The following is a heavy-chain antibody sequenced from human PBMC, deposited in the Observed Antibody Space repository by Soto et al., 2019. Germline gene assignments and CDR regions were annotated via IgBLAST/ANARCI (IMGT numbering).Heavy chain of an antibody. V-gene: IGHV1-8*01. CDR1: GYTFTSYG. D-gene: IGHD6-13*01. J-gene: IGHJ5*02. CDR3: ARGINAAGASRWFEP. CDR2: MHPNSGNT. Sequence: ASVKVSCKASGYTFTSYGINCVRQATSQGYEYLGSMHPNSGNTGYVKKFQGRVTMTRATSMSTAYMAPSSLRSEHTAVYYCARGINAAGASRWFEPWGQGTLVTVSS.